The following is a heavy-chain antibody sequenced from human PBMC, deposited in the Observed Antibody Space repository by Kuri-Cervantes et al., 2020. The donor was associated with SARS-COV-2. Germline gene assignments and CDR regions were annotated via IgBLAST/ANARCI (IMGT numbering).Heavy chain of an antibody. V-gene: IGHV3-30*03. Sequence: GGSLRLSCAASGFTLSGYVIHWVRQAPGKGLEWVAATSADRTKEYYLDSVKGRFAISRNNSKNTVYLQINSLRAEDTAVYYCARDSDTTGYYWYFDLWGRGTLVTVSS. J-gene: IGHJ2*01. D-gene: IGHD3-22*01. CDR1: GFTLSGYV. CDR2: TSADRTKE. CDR3: ARDSDTTGYYWYFDL.